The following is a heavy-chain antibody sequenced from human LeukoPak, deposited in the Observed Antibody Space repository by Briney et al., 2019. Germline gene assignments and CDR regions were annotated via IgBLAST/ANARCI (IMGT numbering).Heavy chain of an antibody. CDR2: ISYDGSNK. V-gene: IGHV3-30-3*01. Sequence: GGSLRLSCAASGFTFSSYAMHWVRQAPGKGLEWVAVISYDGSNKYYADSVKGRFTISRDNSKNTLYLQMNSLRDEDTAVYYCARDSDCSGGSCYYYYYGMDVWGQGTTVTVSS. CDR3: ARDSDCSGGSCYYYYYGMDV. CDR1: GFTFSSYA. J-gene: IGHJ6*02. D-gene: IGHD2-15*01.